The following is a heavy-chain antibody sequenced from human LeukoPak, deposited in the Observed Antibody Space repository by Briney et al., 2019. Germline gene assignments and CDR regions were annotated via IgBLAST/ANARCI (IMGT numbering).Heavy chain of an antibody. D-gene: IGHD2-2*01. V-gene: IGHV4-59*08. CDR1: GGSISSYY. J-gene: IGHJ4*02. Sequence: SETLSLTCTVSGGSISSYYWSWIRQPPGKGLEWIGYIYYSGSTNYNPSLKSRVTISVDTSKNQFSLKLSSVTAADTAVYYCATETSRYCSSTSCFPDYWGQGTLVTVSS. CDR3: ATETSRYCSSTSCFPDY. CDR2: IYYSGST.